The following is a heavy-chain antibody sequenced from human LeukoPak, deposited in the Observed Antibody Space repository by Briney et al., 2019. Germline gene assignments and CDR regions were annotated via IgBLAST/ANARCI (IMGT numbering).Heavy chain of an antibody. V-gene: IGHV4-34*01. D-gene: IGHD4-17*01. CDR2: INHSGST. Sequence: SGTLSVTCAVSGGSFSGYYWSWLRPPPRQGLSWIGEINHSGSTNYNPSLKSRVTISVDTSKNQFSLKLSSVTAAGTAVYYCARGTTVTTTSDFDYWGQGTLVTVSS. CDR3: ARGTTVTTTSDFDY. CDR1: GGSFSGYY. J-gene: IGHJ4*02.